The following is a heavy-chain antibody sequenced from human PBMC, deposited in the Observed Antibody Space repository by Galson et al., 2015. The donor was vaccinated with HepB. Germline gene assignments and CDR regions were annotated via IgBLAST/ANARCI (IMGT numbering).Heavy chain of an antibody. J-gene: IGHJ4*02. CDR2: INDGNGNT. Sequence: SVKVSCKASGYTFTTSAIHWVRQAPGQRLEWMGWINDGNGNTKYSQKFQGRVTIARDTSASTASMELSSLRSEDTAVYYCARGGEYFDNWGQGTLVSVSS. CDR3: ARGGEYFDN. V-gene: IGHV1-3*01. D-gene: IGHD4-17*01. CDR1: GYTFTTSA.